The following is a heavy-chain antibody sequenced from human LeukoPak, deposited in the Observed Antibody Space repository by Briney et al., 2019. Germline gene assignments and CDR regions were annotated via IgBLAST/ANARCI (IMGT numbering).Heavy chain of an antibody. V-gene: IGHV3-23*01. D-gene: IGHD3-16*01. CDR2: ISGSGGST. CDR1: GFTFSNYA. CDR3: AKRVFGSSFDP. Sequence: GGSLRLSCAASGFTFSNYAMSWVRQAPGKGLEWVSAISGSGGSTYYADSVKGWFTISRDNSKNTLYLQMNSLRAEDTAVYYCAKRVFGSSFDPWGQGTLVTVSS. J-gene: IGHJ5*02.